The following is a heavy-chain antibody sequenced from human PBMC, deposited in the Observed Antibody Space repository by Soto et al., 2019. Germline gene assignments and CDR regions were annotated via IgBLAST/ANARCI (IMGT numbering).Heavy chain of an antibody. CDR3: ARDPVAGTYFDY. D-gene: IGHD6-19*01. J-gene: IGHJ4*02. CDR2: INAYNGNT. V-gene: IGHV1-18*01. CDR1: GYTFINYG. Sequence: QVHLVQSGAEVKKPGASVKVSCKASGYTFINYGSSWVRQAPGQGLEWMGWINAYNGNTNYAQKLEGRVTMTPDTSTSTAYMELRSLRSDDAAVDYCARDPVAGTYFDYWGQGTLVTVSS.